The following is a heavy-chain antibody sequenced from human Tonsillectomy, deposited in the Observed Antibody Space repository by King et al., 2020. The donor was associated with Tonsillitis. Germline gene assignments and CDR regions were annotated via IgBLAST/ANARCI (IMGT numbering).Heavy chain of an antibody. V-gene: IGHV3-30*18. J-gene: IGHJ4*02. D-gene: IGHD5-24*01. CDR3: AKYDAGYTNYFDY. CDR1: GFTFSHHA. Sequence: VQLVESGGGVVQPGRSLRLSCAASGFTFSHHAMHWVRQAPGKGLECVAVISFDGLDKYYGDSVKGRFTISRDNSKNTLYLEMNSLRPEDTAVYYCAKYDAGYTNYFDYWGQGTLVTVAS. CDR2: ISFDGLDK.